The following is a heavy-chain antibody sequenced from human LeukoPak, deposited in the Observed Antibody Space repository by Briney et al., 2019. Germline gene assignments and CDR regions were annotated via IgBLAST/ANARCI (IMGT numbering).Heavy chain of an antibody. CDR1: GGSISSGSYY. CDR2: IYYSGST. J-gene: IGHJ6*02. CDR3: ARGAIAARHHYYYYGMDV. V-gene: IGHV4-39*01. Sequence: PSETLSLTCTVSGGSISSGSYYWGWIRQPPGKGLEWIGSIYYSGSTYYNPSLKSRVTISVDTSKNQFSLKLSSVTAADTAVYYCARGAIAARHHYYYYGMDVWGQGTTVTVSS. D-gene: IGHD6-6*01.